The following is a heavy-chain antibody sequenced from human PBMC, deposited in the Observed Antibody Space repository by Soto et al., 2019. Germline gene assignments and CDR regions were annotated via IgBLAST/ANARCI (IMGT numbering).Heavy chain of an antibody. V-gene: IGHV1-46*03. CDR1: GYTFTSYY. CDR2: INPSGGST. D-gene: IGHD5-18*01. CDR3: ARVYPSDTRYGYVGNNWFDP. Sequence: QVQLVQSGAEVKKPGASVKVSCKASGYTFTSYYMHWVRQAPGQGLEWMGIINPSGGSTSYAQKFQGGATRTRDTSTSTVYMELSSLRSEDTAVYYCARVYPSDTRYGYVGNNWFDPWGQGTLVTVSS. J-gene: IGHJ5*02.